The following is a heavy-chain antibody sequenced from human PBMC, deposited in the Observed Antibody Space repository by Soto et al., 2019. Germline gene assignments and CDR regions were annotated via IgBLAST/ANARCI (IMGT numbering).Heavy chain of an antibody. CDR3: ARALRGCTSTSCPLDWFDP. D-gene: IGHD2-2*01. CDR1: GGSIISGGYS. V-gene: IGHV4-30-2*01. Sequence: TLEILSLTCAVPGGSIISGGYSWSWIRQPPGKGLEWIGYIYHSGSTYYNPSLKSRVTISGDTSKSQFSLKLTSVTAADTAVYYCARALRGCTSTSCPLDWFDPWGLGTLVTVSS. CDR2: IYHSGST. J-gene: IGHJ5*02.